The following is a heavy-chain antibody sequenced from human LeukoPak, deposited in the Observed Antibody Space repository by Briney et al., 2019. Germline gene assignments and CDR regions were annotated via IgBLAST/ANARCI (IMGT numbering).Heavy chain of an antibody. Sequence: ASVKVSCKASGYTFTSYDINWVRQATGQGLEWMGWMNPNSGNTGYAQKFQGRVTMTRNTSISTAYMELSSLRSEDTAVYYCARELFPTGWFDPWGQGTLVTVSS. CDR3: ARELFPTGWFDP. V-gene: IGHV1-8*01. J-gene: IGHJ5*02. CDR2: MNPNSGNT. CDR1: GYTFTSYD. D-gene: IGHD1-14*01.